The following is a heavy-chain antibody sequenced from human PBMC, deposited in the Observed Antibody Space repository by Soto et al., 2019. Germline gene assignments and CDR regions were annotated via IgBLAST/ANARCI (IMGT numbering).Heavy chain of an antibody. CDR2: MNPNSGNT. J-gene: IGHJ4*02. Sequence: ASVKVSWKASGYTFTSYDINLVRQATGQGLEWMGWMNPNSGNTGYAQKFQGRVTMTRNTSISTAYMELSSLRSEDTAVYYCARGDYNFWSGYSVALDYGGQGTLVTVSS. CDR3: ARGDYNFWSGYSVALDY. V-gene: IGHV1-8*01. CDR1: GYTFTSYD. D-gene: IGHD3-3*01.